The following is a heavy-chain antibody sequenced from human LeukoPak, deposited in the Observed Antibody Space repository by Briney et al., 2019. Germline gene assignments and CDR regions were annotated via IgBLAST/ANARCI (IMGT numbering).Heavy chain of an antibody. J-gene: IGHJ4*02. CDR2: IYTSGST. CDR1: GGSISSGSYY. Sequence: SQTLSLTRTVSGGSISSGSYYWSWIRQPAGKGLEWIGRIYTSGSTNYNPSLKSRVTISVDTSKNQFSLKLSSVTAADTAVYYCARDSRMITFGGVIGYFDYWGQGTLVTVSS. D-gene: IGHD3-16*02. V-gene: IGHV4-61*02. CDR3: ARDSRMITFGGVIGYFDY.